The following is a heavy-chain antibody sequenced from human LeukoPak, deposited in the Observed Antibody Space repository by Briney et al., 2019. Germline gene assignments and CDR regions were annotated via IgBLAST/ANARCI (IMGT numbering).Heavy chain of an antibody. CDR2: IHTSGSA. Sequence: SETLSLTCSVSGSSFNTYYWSWIRQPAGKGLEWIGRIHTSGSANYSPSLQSRVTMSVDMSKKEISLKLTSVTAADTAVYYCARDIVYLIDEDYGWGQGILVTVSS. D-gene: IGHD4-17*01. CDR3: ARDIVYLIDEDYG. V-gene: IGHV4-4*07. J-gene: IGHJ4*02. CDR1: GSSFNTYY.